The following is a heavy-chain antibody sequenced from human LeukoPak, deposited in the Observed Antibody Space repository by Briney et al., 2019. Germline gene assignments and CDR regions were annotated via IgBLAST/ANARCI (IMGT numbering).Heavy chain of an antibody. Sequence: GGSLRLSCAASGFTFSSYSMNWVRQAPGKGLEWVSSISSSSSYIYYADSVKGRFTISRDNAKNSLYLQMNSLRAEDTAVYYCASEDIVVVPAATPSFDYWGQGTLVTVSS. CDR2: ISSSSSYI. CDR1: GFTFSSYS. CDR3: ASEDIVVVPAATPSFDY. J-gene: IGHJ4*02. V-gene: IGHV3-21*01. D-gene: IGHD2-2*01.